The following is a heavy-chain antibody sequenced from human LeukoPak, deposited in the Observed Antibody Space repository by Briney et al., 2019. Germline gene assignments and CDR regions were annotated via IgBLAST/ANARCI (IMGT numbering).Heavy chain of an antibody. D-gene: IGHD2-2*01. V-gene: IGHV1-69*05. J-gene: IGHJ4*02. CDR1: GGTFSSYA. CDR2: IIPIFGTA. Sequence: ASVKVSCKASGGTFSSYAISWVRQAPGQGLEWMGGIIPIFGTANYAQKFQGRVTITTDESTSTAYMKLSSLRFEDTAVYYCARVGGLYCSSTSCYLTGVYYFDYWGQGTLVTVSS. CDR3: ARVGGLYCSSTSCYLTGVYYFDY.